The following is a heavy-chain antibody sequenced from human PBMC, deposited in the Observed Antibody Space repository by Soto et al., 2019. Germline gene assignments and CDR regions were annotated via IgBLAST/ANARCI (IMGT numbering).Heavy chain of an antibody. Sequence: EVQLVESGGGLVQPGGSLRISCAASGLTFSSYWMSWVRKAPGKGLEWVANIKQDGSEKYYVDSVKGRFTISRDNANKSLYLQMNGLRADDTAVYYCARDVAVAGTTFPPANYYYYGRDNWGQGTTGTVS. CDR1: GLTFSSYW. CDR2: IKQDGSEK. D-gene: IGHD6-19*01. V-gene: IGHV3-7*05. J-gene: IGHJ6*02. CDR3: ARDVAVAGTTFPPANYYYYGRDN.